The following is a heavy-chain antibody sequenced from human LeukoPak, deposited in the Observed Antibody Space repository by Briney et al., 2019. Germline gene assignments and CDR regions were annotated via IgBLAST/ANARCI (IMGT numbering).Heavy chain of an antibody. CDR3: ARDKIVGATQFDY. CDR1: GFTFSSYW. CDR2: IKQDGSEK. D-gene: IGHD1-26*01. V-gene: IGHV3-7*03. J-gene: IGHJ4*02. Sequence: GGSLRPSCAGSGFTFSSYWMSWVRQAPGKGLEWVANIKQDGSEKYYVDSVKGRFTISRDNAKYSLYLQMNSLRAEDTAVYYSARDKIVGATQFDYWGQGTLVTVSS.